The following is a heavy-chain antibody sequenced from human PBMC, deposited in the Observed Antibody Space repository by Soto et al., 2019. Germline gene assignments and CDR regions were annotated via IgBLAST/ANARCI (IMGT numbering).Heavy chain of an antibody. J-gene: IGHJ5*02. CDR2: IYYSGST. CDR3: ARDSSGSYFPKNWLDP. V-gene: IGHV4-31*03. D-gene: IGHD1-26*01. Sequence: SETLSLTCTVSGGSISSGGYYWSWIRQHPGKGLEWIGYIYYSGSTYYNPSLKSRVTISVDTSKNQFSLKLSSVTAADTAVYYCARDSSGSYFPKNWLDPWGQGTLVTVSS. CDR1: GGSISSGGYY.